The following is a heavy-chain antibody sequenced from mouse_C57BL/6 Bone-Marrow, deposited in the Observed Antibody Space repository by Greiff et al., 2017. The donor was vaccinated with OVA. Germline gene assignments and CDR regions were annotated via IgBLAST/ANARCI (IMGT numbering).Heavy chain of an antibody. CDR2: IDPENGDT. CDR3: TTGSRVYYFDY. J-gene: IGHJ2*01. CDR1: SFNIKDDY. V-gene: IGHV14-4*01. Sequence: EVQLQQSGAELVRPGASVKLSCTASSFNIKDDYMHWVKQRPEQGLEWIGWIDPENGDTEYASKFQGKATITADTSSNTAYLQLSSLTSEDTAVYYCTTGSRVYYFDYWGQGTTLTVSS. D-gene: IGHD3-1*01.